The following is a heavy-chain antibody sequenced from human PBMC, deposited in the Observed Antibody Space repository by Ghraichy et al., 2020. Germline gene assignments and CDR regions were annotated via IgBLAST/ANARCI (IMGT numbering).Heavy chain of an antibody. CDR1: GGSISSHY. D-gene: IGHD6-19*01. Sequence: SETLSLTCTVSGGSISSHYWSWIRQPAGKGLEWIGYIYYSGSTNYNPSLKSRVTISVDTSSNQFSLKLSSVTAADTAVYYCARGAMAGTWAFDYWGQGTLVTVSS. CDR3: ARGAMAGTWAFDY. J-gene: IGHJ4*02. CDR2: IYYSGST. V-gene: IGHV4-59*11.